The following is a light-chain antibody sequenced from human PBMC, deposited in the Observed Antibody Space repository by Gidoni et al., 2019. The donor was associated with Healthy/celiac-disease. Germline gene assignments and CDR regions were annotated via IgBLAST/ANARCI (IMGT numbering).Light chain of an antibody. CDR3: CSYAGSGVV. J-gene: IGLJ2*01. CDR1: SSDGGSYNL. V-gene: IGLV2-23*01. Sequence: QSALTQPTSVSGSPGQSLTISCTGTSSDGGSYNLVSWYQQHPGKAPKLLIYEGSKRPSGVSNRFAGSKSGNTASLTISGRQAEDEADYYCCSYAGSGVVFGGGTKLTVL. CDR2: EGS.